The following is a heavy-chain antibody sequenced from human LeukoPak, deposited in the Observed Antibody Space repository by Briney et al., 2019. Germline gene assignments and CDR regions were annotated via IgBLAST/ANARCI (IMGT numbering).Heavy chain of an antibody. J-gene: IGHJ3*02. CDR3: AKDRYSTLDPDVFDI. D-gene: IGHD6-13*01. V-gene: IGHV3-72*01. Sequence: QPGGSLRLSCVASGFTSSGHYIDWVRQAPGKGLEWLGRSRNKGHGYTTEYAASVKGRFSFSRDESNNSLDLLMNSLKIEDTAVYYCAKDRYSTLDPDVFDIWGQGAMVTVSS. CDR2: SRNKGHGYTT. CDR1: GFTSSGHY.